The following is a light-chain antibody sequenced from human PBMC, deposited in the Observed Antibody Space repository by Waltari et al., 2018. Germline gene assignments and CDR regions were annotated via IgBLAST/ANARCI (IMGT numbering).Light chain of an antibody. CDR1: QSLLHSNGYNY. CDR3: MQALQTPWT. CDR2: LGS. Sequence: DIVMTQSQLCLPVTPGEPASISCRSSQSLLHSNGYNYLDWYLQKPGQSPQLLIYLGSNRASGVPDRFSGSGSGTDFTLKISRVEAEDVGVYYCMQALQTPWTFGQGTKVEIK. V-gene: IGKV2-28*01. J-gene: IGKJ1*01.